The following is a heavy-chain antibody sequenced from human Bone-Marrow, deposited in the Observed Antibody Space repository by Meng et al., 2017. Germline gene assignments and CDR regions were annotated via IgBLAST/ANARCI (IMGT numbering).Heavy chain of an antibody. Sequence: QVPRTHAGEVWLKPSGTLAHPCFVPGGSFSDYYWSWIRQPPGKGLEWIGEINHSGSTNYNPSLESRATISVDTSQNNLSLKLSSVTAADSAVYYCARGPTTMAHDFDYWGQGTLVTVSS. J-gene: IGHJ4*02. V-gene: IGHV4-34*01. CDR1: GGSFSDYY. CDR2: INHSGST. CDR3: ARGPTTMAHDFDY. D-gene: IGHD4-11*01.